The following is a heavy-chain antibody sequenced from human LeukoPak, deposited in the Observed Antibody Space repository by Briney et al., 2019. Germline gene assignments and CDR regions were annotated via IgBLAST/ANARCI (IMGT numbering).Heavy chain of an antibody. J-gene: IGHJ4*02. CDR2: ISYDGSNK. CDR1: GFTFSSYA. V-gene: IGHV3-30-3*01. CDR3: ARSMIVVVTAAFDY. Sequence: PGRSLRLSCAASGFTFSSYAMHWVRQAPGKGLEGVAVISYDGSNKYYADSVKGRFTISRDNSKNTLYLQMNSLRAEDTAVYYCARSMIVVVTAAFDYWGQGTLVTVSS. D-gene: IGHD3-22*01.